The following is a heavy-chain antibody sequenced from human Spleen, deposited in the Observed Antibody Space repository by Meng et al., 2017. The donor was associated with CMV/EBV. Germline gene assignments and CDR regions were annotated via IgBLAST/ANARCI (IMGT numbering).Heavy chain of an antibody. CDR2: IWYDGSNK. V-gene: IGHV3-33*06. J-gene: IGHJ6*02. CDR1: GFTFSSYG. D-gene: IGHD2-21*02. Sequence: GESLKISCAASGFTFSSYGMHWVRQAPGKGLEWVAVIWYDGSNKYYADSVKGRFTISRDNSKNTLYLQMNSLRAEDTAVYYCAKGPAISYYYYYYGMDVWGQGTTVTVSS. CDR3: AKGPAISYYYYYYGMDV.